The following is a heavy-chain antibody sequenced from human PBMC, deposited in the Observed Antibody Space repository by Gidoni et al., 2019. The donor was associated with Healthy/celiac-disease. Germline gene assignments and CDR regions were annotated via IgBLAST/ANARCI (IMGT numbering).Heavy chain of an antibody. CDR3: ARVSSDTDI. D-gene: IGHD5-18*01. Sequence: EVQLVESGGGLVKHGGSLRLSCAASGFTFSSYSMNWVRQAPGKGLEWVSSISSSSSYIYYADSVKGRFTISRDNAKNSLYLQMNSLRAEDTAVYYCARVSSDTDIWGQGTMVTVSS. CDR2: ISSSSSYI. V-gene: IGHV3-21*01. CDR1: GFTFSSYS. J-gene: IGHJ3*02.